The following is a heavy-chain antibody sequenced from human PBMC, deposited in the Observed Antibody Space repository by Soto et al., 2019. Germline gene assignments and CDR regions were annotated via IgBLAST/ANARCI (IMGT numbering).Heavy chain of an antibody. CDR1: GGTFSNDV. J-gene: IGHJ6*02. CDR2: INPLLGIT. D-gene: IGHD6-19*01. Sequence: QVQLVQSGPEVKKPGSSVKVSCKVSGGTFSNDVINWVRHVPGQGLEWMGKINPLLGITNSAQKFQGRATITADKSTNTAHMELGSLESTDTAVYYCARGLAVADYYGMEVWGQGTRVTVSS. V-gene: IGHV1-69*04. CDR3: ARGLAVADYYGMEV.